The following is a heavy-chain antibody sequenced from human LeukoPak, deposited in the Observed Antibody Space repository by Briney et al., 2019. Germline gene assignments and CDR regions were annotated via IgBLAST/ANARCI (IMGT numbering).Heavy chain of an antibody. J-gene: IGHJ4*02. CDR1: GGSFSGYY. V-gene: IGHV4-34*01. CDR2: INHSGST. Sequence: PSETLSLTCAVYGGSFSGYYWSWIRQPPGKGLEWIGEINHSGSTNYNPSLKSRVTISVDTSKNQFSLKLSSVTAADTAVYYCARVGYGGYVRRDKFDYWGQGTLVTVSS. CDR3: ARVGYGGYVRRDKFDY. D-gene: IGHD5-12*01.